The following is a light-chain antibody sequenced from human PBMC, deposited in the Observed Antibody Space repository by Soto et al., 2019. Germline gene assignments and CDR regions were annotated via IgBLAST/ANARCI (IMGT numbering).Light chain of an antibody. J-gene: IGKJ3*01. CDR2: GAS. CDR1: RSICNY. V-gene: IGKV1-39*01. CDR3: QQSYTAPYT. Sequence: DIQMTQSPSSLSASVGDAVSLTCRASRSICNYLNWYQQKPGRAPKLLISGASSLQRGVPSRFSGSGSGTTFTLTITSLQPDDFAIYFCQQSYTAPYTFGPGTKVEIK.